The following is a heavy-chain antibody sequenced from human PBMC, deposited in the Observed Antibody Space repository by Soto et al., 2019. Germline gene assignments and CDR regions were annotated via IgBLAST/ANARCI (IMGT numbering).Heavy chain of an antibody. CDR2: ISYDGSNK. V-gene: IGHV3-30-3*01. CDR1: GFTFSSYA. Sequence: QVQLVESGGGVVQPGRSLRLSCAASGFTFSSYAMHWVRQAPGKGLEWVAVISYDGSNKYYADSVKGRFTISRDNSKNTLYLQMNSLRAEDTAVYYCARGDDILTGPYWYFDLWGRGTLVTVSS. CDR3: ARGDDILTGPYWYFDL. J-gene: IGHJ2*01. D-gene: IGHD3-9*01.